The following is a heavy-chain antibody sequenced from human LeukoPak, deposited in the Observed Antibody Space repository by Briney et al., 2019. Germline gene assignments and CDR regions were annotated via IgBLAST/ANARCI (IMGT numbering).Heavy chain of an antibody. J-gene: IGHJ4*02. CDR3: ARGGLSSLPFDY. Sequence: SETLSLTCTVSGGSISSGNYYWSWIRQPAGKGLEWFGRIYTSGSTNYNPSPKSRVTISVDPSNNQFSLKLSSVTAADTAVYYCARGGLSSLPFDYWGQGTLVTVSS. CDR1: GGSISSGNYY. D-gene: IGHD6-6*01. V-gene: IGHV4-61*02. CDR2: IYTSGST.